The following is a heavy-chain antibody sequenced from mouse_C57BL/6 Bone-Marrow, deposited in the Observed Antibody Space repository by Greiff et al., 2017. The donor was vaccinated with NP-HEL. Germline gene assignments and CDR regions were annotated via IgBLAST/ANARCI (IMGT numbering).Heavy chain of an antibody. CDR2: IWSDGST. D-gene: IGHD2-4*01. J-gene: IGHJ4*01. V-gene: IGHV2-6-1*01. CDR3: ARQGYDYDVYYAMDY. CDR1: GFSLTSYG. Sequence: QVQLQQSGPGLVAPSQSLSITCTVSGFSLTSYGVHWVRQPPGKGLEWLVVIWSDGSTTYNSALKSRLSISKDNSKSQVFLKMNSLQTDDTAMYYCARQGYDYDVYYAMDYWGQGTSVTVSS.